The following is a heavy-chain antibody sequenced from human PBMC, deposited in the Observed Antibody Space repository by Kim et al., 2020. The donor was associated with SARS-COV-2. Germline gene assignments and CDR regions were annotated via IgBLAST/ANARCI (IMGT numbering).Heavy chain of an antibody. CDR3: AREVLHFVAGTGFDWFDP. J-gene: IGHJ5*02. V-gene: IGHV3-7*01. CDR1: GFTFSSYW. D-gene: IGHD6-19*01. Sequence: GGSLRLSCAASGFTFSSYWMSWVRQAPGKGLEWVANIKQDGSEKYYVDSVKGRFTIYRENAKNSLYLRMNSLRAEDTAVYYCAREVLHFVAGTGFDWFDPWGQGTMVTVSS. CDR2: IKQDGSEK.